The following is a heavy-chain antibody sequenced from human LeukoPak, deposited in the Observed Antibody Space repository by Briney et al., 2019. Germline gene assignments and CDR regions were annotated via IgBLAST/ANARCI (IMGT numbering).Heavy chain of an antibody. Sequence: RGSLRLSCEASGFTVSSHEMSWFRQAPGKGLEWVSYSSSSGGSTWYADSVKGRFTISRDNTYNLLYLQMNSLRAEDTAVYYCARDRYGDGDAFDIWGQGPWITVSS. J-gene: IGHJ3*02. CDR3: ARDRYGDGDAFDI. V-gene: IGHV3-48*03. CDR1: GFTVSSHE. CDR2: SSSSGGST. D-gene: IGHD4-17*01.